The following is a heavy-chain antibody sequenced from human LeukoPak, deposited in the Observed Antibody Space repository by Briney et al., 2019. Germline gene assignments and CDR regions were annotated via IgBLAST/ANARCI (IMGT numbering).Heavy chain of an antibody. D-gene: IGHD1-7*01. CDR2: IKGSGLTT. CDR3: ARSSRELGGYAPWELMPPFDY. J-gene: IGHJ4*02. CDR1: GFTFSDYY. V-gene: IGHV3-11*04. Sequence: GGSLRLSCAASGFTFSDYYMTWIRQAPGKGLEWLSHIKGSGLTTYYADSVKGRFTISRDNARNSLYLQMNSLRAEDTAVYYCARSSRELGGYAPWELMPPFDYWGQGTLVTVSS.